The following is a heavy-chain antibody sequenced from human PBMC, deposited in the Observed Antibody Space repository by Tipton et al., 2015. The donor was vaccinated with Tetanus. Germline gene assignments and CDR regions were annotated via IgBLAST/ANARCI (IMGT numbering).Heavy chain of an antibody. CDR1: GGSISSSSYY. V-gene: IGHV4-39*01. J-gene: IGHJ4*02. D-gene: IGHD1-26*01. CDR3: ARRRVSGSYRY. CDR2: IYYSGST. Sequence: TLSLTCTVSGGSISSSSYYWGWIRQPPGKGLEWIGSIYYSGSTYYNPSLKSRVTISVDTSKNQFSLKLSSVTAADTAVYYRARRRVSGSYRYWGQGTLATVSS.